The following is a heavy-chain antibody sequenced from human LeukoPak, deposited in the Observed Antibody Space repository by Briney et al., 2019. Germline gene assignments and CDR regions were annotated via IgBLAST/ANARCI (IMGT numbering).Heavy chain of an antibody. V-gene: IGHV1-8*01. J-gene: IGHJ6*03. CDR2: MNPNSGNT. D-gene: IGHD1-7*01. Sequence: ASVKVSCKASGYTFTSYDINWVRQATGQGLEWMGWMNPNSGNTGYAQKFQGRVTMTRNTSISTAYMELSSLRSEDTAVYYCARGPELELRRFYMDVWGKGTTVTVYS. CDR3: ARGPELELRRFYMDV. CDR1: GYTFTSYD.